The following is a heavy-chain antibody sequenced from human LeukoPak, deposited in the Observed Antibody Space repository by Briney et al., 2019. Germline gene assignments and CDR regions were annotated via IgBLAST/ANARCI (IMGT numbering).Heavy chain of an antibody. Sequence: PSETLPLTCTVSGGSISSSSYYWGWIRQPPGKGLEWIGSIYYSGSTYYNPSLKSRVTISVDTSKNQFSLKLSSVTAADTAVYYCARGAFDLWGRGTLVTVSS. J-gene: IGHJ2*01. V-gene: IGHV4-39*07. CDR3: ARGAFDL. CDR1: GGSISSSSYY. CDR2: IYYSGST.